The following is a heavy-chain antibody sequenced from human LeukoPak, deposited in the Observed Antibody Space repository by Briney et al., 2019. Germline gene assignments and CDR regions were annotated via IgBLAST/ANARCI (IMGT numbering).Heavy chain of an antibody. D-gene: IGHD6-19*01. V-gene: IGHV4-31*03. J-gene: IGHJ4*02. CDR1: GGSISSGGYY. Sequence: SETLSLTCTVSGGSISSGGYYWSWIRQHPGKGLEWIGYIYYSGSTYYNPSLKSRVTISVDTSKNQFSLKLSSVTAADTAVYYCARDLVVAGAPYFASGGQEPLVPVSS. CDR2: IYYSGST. CDR3: ARDLVVAGAPYFAS.